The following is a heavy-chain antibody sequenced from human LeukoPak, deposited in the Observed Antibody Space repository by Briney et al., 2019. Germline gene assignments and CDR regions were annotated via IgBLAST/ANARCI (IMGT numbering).Heavy chain of an antibody. CDR1: GGSISSSGYY. J-gene: IGHJ1*01. CDR3: ARDLGYYGSGSHHWLFQH. CDR2: IYYSGST. Sequence: PSETLSLTCTVSGGSISSSGYYWGWIRQPPGKGLEWIGTIYYSGSTYYNPSLKSRVTISVDTSKNQFSLKLSSVTAADTAVYYCARDLGYYGSGSHHWLFQHWGQGTLVTVSS. D-gene: IGHD3-10*01. V-gene: IGHV4-39*02.